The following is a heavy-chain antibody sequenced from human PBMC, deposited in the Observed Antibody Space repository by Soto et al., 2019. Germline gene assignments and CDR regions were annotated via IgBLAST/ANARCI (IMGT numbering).Heavy chain of an antibody. CDR1: GFTFSSYS. CDR3: ARGVTSGYDDFNY. V-gene: IGHV3-21*01. CDR2: ISSSSSYI. J-gene: IGHJ4*02. Sequence: GGYPGLSCAASGFTFSSYSMNWVRQAPGKGLEWVSSISSSSSYIYYADSVKGRFTISRDNAKNSLYLQMNSLRAEDTAVYYCARGVTSGYDDFNYWGQGNLVIVYS. D-gene: IGHD5-12*01.